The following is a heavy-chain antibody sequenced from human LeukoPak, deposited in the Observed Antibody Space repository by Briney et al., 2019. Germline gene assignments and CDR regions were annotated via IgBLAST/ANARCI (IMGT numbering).Heavy chain of an antibody. D-gene: IGHD6-6*01. Sequence: GGSLRLSCAASGSTISSHGMHWVRQAPGKGLEWVAFLHSNGNNKYYADVVKGRFTISRDNSKNTLHLQMNSLRPEDTAVYYCARSFSAREYFEHWGQGTLVTVSS. J-gene: IGHJ1*01. CDR2: LHSNGNNK. V-gene: IGHV3-30*02. CDR1: GSTISSHG. CDR3: ARSFSAREYFEH.